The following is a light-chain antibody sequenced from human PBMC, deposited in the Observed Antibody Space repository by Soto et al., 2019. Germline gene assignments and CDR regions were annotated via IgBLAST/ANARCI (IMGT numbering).Light chain of an antibody. CDR2: TNN. Sequence: VLTQPPSASGAPGQRVTISCSGSSSNIGSNTVNWYQQLPGTAPKLLIFTNNQRPSGVPDRSSGSKSGTSGSLAISGLQSEDEADYYCAAWDDSLNGYVFGTGTKVTVL. CDR1: SSNIGSNT. J-gene: IGLJ1*01. CDR3: AAWDDSLNGYV. V-gene: IGLV1-44*01.